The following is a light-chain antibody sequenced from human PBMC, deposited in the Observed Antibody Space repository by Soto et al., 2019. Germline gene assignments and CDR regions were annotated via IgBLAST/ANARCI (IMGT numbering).Light chain of an antibody. CDR1: QSVSRNY. J-gene: IGKJ4*01. CDR3: QRYGTSLPLT. V-gene: IGKV3-20*01. Sequence: EIVLTQSPGTLSLSPGDRATLSCRASQSVSRNYLAWYQQKPGQAPRLLIYGASSRATGIPDRFSGSGSGTDFTLTISRLEPEDLAVYYCQRYGTSLPLTFGGGTKVEIK. CDR2: GAS.